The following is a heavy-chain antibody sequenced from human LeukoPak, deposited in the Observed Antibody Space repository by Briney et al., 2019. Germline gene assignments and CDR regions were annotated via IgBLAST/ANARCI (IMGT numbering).Heavy chain of an antibody. D-gene: IGHD2-15*01. V-gene: IGHV5-51*01. CDR3: ARPYCSGGSCYPAEYYFDY. Sequence: GESLKISCXGSGYSFTSYWIGWVRQMPGKGLEWMGIIYPGDSDTRYSPSFQGQVTISADKSISTAYLQWSSLKASDTAMYYCARPYCSGGSCYPAEYYFDYWGQGTLVTVSS. CDR2: IYPGDSDT. CDR1: GYSFTSYW. J-gene: IGHJ4*02.